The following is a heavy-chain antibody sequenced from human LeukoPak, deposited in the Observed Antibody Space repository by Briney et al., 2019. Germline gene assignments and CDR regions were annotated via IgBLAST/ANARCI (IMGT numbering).Heavy chain of an antibody. J-gene: IGHJ4*02. Sequence: GGSLRLSCAASGFTFSNYGMHWVRQAPGKGLEWLAVISYDGSNKYYADSVKGRFTISRDNSKNTLYLQMNSLRAEDTAVYYCAKRQLGHIDYWGQGSLVIVSS. CDR3: AKRQLGHIDY. V-gene: IGHV3-30*18. CDR1: GFTFSNYG. CDR2: ISYDGSNK. D-gene: IGHD6-6*01.